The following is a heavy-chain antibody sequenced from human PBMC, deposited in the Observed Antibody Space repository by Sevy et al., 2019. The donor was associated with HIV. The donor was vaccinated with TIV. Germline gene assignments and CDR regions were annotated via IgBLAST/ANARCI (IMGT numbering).Heavy chain of an antibody. J-gene: IGHJ4*02. CDR3: ARDRIAAADHYFDY. V-gene: IGHV3-11*06. CDR2: FSSRSSYT. D-gene: IGHD6-13*01. Sequence: GGSLRLSCAASGFTFSGYYMSWIRQAPAKGLEWVSCFSSRSSYTNYADSVRGRFTISRDNAKNSLYLQMNSLRAEDTAVYYCARDRIAAADHYFDYWGQGSLVTVSS. CDR1: GFTFSGYY.